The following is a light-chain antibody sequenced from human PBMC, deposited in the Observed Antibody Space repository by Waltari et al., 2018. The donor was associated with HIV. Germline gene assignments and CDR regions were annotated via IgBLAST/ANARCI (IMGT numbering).Light chain of an antibody. Sequence: DIQMTQSPSSLSASVGDGVTITCRATQSISSYLNWYQQKLGAAPKLLIYGASTLQSGVPSRISGSGSGTYFTLTINNLQPEDFAIYYCQQSYSTPYTFGQGTKVEIK. J-gene: IGKJ2*01. CDR2: GAS. CDR3: QQSYSTPYT. CDR1: QSISSY. V-gene: IGKV1-39*01.